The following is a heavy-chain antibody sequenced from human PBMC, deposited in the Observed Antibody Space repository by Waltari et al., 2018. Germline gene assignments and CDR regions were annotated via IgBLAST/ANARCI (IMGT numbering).Heavy chain of an antibody. Sequence: QVQLQQWGAGLLKPSETLSLTCAVYGGSFSGYYWSWIRQPPGKGLEWIGEINHSGSTNYNPSLKSRVTISVDTSKNQFSLKLSSVTAADTAVYYCARFRPAIPFIWGQGTMVTVSS. J-gene: IGHJ3*02. CDR1: GGSFSGYY. V-gene: IGHV4-34*01. CDR2: INHSGST. CDR3: ARFRPAIPFI. D-gene: IGHD2-2*01.